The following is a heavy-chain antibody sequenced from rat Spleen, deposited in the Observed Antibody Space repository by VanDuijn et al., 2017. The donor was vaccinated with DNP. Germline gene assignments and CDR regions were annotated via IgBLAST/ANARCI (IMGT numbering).Heavy chain of an antibody. CDR3: TRYYDSFEY. J-gene: IGHJ2*01. CDR2: ISPSGGNT. V-gene: IGHV5-19*01. D-gene: IGHD1-6*01. CDR1: GFSLISYG. Sequence: VQLKESGPGLVQPSQTLSLTCTVSGFSLISYGVNWIRQAPAKGLEWVTSISPSGGNTYYRDSVKGRFTISRDNAKSTLYLKMDSLRSEDTATYYCTRYYDSFEYWGQGVVVTVSS.